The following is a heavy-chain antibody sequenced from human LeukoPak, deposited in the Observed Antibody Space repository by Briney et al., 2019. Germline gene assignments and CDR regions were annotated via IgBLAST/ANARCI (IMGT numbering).Heavy chain of an antibody. J-gene: IGHJ6*04. CDR3: AELGITMIGGV. CDR2: IKQDGSER. CDR1: GFTFSSFW. V-gene: IGHV3-7*01. D-gene: IGHD3-10*02. Sequence: GGSLRLSCAASGFTFSSFWMTWVRQAPGKGLEWVANIKQDGSERYYVDSVKGRFTISRDNAKNSLFLQMNSLRAEDTAVYYCAELGITMIGGVWGKGTTVTISS.